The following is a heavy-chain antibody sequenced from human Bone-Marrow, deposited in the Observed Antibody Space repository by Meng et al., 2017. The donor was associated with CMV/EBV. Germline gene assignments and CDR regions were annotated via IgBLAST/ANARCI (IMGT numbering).Heavy chain of an antibody. J-gene: IGHJ4*02. D-gene: IGHD5/OR15-5a*01. CDR1: GFTFDDYG. Sequence: GESLKISCAASGFTFDDYGMSWVRQAPGKGLEWVSGINWNGGSTGYADSVKGRFTISRDNAKNSLYLQMNSLRAEDTAVYYCATSTRTYYFDYWGQGTLVTVSS. V-gene: IGHV3-20*04. CDR3: ATSTRTYYFDY. CDR2: INWNGGST.